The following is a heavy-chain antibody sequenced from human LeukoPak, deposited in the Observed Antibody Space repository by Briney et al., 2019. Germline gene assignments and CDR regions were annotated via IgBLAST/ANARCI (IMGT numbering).Heavy chain of an antibody. CDR2: SYHSGST. D-gene: IGHD6-6*01. CDR1: GYSMSSGYY. J-gene: IGHJ3*02. Sequence: PSETLSLTCAVSGYSMSSGYYGGWIRQPPGKGVEWIGISYHSGSTYYNPSLKSRVTISVDTSKNQFSLKLSSVTAADTAVYYCARLDIEYSSSTTTFDIWGQGSMVTVSS. V-gene: IGHV4-38-2*01. CDR3: ARLDIEYSSSTTTFDI.